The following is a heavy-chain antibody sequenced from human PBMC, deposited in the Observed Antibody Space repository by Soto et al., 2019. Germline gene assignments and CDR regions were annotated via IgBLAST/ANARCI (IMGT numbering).Heavy chain of an antibody. J-gene: IGHJ6*02. CDR3: ESVESYYYYGMDV. CDR1: GFTFSSYW. Sequence: ETLRLSCAASGFTFSSYWMSWVRQAPGKGLEWVANIKKDGSDKYYVDSVKGRFTISRDNAKNSLYLQMNSLRAEDTAVYYFESVESYYYYGMDVWGQGTPVTVSS. V-gene: IGHV3-7*01. D-gene: IGHD3-3*01. CDR2: IKKDGSDK.